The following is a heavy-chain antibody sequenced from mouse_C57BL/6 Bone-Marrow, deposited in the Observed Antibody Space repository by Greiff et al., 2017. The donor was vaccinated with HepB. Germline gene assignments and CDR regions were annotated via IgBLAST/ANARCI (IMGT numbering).Heavy chain of an antibody. Sequence: LVESGAELARPGASVKLSCKASGYTFTSYGISWVKQRTGQGLEWIGEIYPRSGNTYYNEKFKGKATLTADKSSSTAYMELRSLTSEDSAVYFCARRDWNYYGSSYDYWGQGTTLTVSS. CDR2: IYPRSGNT. J-gene: IGHJ2*01. CDR1: GYTFTSYG. V-gene: IGHV1-81*01. CDR3: ARRDWNYYGSSYDY. D-gene: IGHD1-1*01.